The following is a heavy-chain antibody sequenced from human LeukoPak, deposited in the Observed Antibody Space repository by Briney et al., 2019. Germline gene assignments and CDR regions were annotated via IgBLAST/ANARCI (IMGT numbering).Heavy chain of an antibody. CDR1: GGSFSGYY. J-gene: IGHJ4*02. V-gene: IGHV4-34*01. Sequence: SETLPLTCAVYGGSFSGYYWSWIRQPPGKGLEWIGEINHSGSTNYNPSLKSRVTISVDTSKNQFSLKLSSVTAADTAVYYCARGYYYGSAFDYWGQGTLVTASS. CDR2: INHSGST. CDR3: ARGYYYGSAFDY. D-gene: IGHD3-10*01.